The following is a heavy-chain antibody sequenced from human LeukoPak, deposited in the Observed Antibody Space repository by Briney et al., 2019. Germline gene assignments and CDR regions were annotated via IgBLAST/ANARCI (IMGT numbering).Heavy chain of an antibody. V-gene: IGHV1-18*01. J-gene: IGHJ4*02. CDR1: GYTFTSYG. CDR2: ISAYNGNT. D-gene: IGHD3-22*01. Sequence: ASVTVSCTASGYTFTSYGISWVRQAPGQGLEWMGWISAYNGNTNYAQKLQGRVTMTTDTSTSTAYMELRSLRSDDTAVYYCARDLGDDYYDSSGTPFDYWGQGTLVTVSS. CDR3: ARDLGDDYYDSSGTPFDY.